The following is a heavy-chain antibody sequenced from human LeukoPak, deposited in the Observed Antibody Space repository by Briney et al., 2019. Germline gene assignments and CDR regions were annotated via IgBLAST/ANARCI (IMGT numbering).Heavy chain of an antibody. D-gene: IGHD5-18*01. Sequence: GGSLRLSCAASGFTFSTYSMNWVRHAPGKGLEWVPYISSRSSTIYYVDSVKGRFTISRDNAKNSLYLQMNSLRAEDTAVYYCARDLDTYYGMDVWGQGTTVTVSS. V-gene: IGHV3-48*01. CDR1: GFTFSTYS. CDR2: ISSRSSTI. J-gene: IGHJ6*02. CDR3: ARDLDTYYGMDV.